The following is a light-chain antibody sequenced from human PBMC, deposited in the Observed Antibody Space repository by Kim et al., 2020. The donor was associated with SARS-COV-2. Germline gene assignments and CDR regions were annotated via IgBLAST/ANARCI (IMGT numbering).Light chain of an antibody. Sequence: DIQMTQSPSSLSASIGDRVIISCRASQSISNYLNWYQQKPGTAPKLLIYAASNVQSGVPSRFSGSGSETDFTLTISSLEPEDFATYYCQQSYSTRWTFGQGTKVDIK. J-gene: IGKJ1*01. CDR3: QQSYSTRWT. CDR1: QSISNY. V-gene: IGKV1-39*01. CDR2: AAS.